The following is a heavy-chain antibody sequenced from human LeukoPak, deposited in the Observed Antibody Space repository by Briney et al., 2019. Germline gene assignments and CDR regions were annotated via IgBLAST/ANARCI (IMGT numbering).Heavy chain of an antibody. J-gene: IGHJ4*02. V-gene: IGHV5-51*01. CDR1: GYSFTSYW. Sequence: GESLKISCKGSGYSFTSYWIGWVRQMPGKGLEWMGIIYPGDSGTRYSPSFQGQVTISADKSISTAYLQWSSLKASDTAMYYCARQSDYGSGSPNLDYWGQGTLVTVSS. CDR2: IYPGDSGT. CDR3: ARQSDYGSGSPNLDY. D-gene: IGHD3-10*01.